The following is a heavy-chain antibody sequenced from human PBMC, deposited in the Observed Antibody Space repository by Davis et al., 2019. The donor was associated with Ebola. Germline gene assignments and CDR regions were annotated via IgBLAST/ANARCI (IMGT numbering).Heavy chain of an antibody. CDR1: GGSISSGGYY. Sequence: SETLSLTCTVSGGSISSGGYYWSWIRQPPGKGLEWIGEINHSGSTNYNPSLKSRVTISVDTSKNQFSLKLSSVTAADTAVYYCARSVLRFLRAGFDPWGQGTLVTVSS. CDR3: ARSVLRFLRAGFDP. D-gene: IGHD3-3*01. V-gene: IGHV4-39*07. J-gene: IGHJ5*02. CDR2: INHSGST.